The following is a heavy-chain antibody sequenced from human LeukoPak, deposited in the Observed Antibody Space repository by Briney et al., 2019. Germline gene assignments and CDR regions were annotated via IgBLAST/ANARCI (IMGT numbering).Heavy chain of an antibody. V-gene: IGHV1-18*01. CDR2: ISAYNGNT. CDR1: GYTFTSYG. D-gene: IGHD2-2*01. Sequence: ASVKVSCKASGYTFTSYGISWVRQAPGQGLEWMGWISAYNGNTNYAQKLQGRVTMTTDTSTSTAYMELRSLRSDDTAVYYCALIPYCTTATCYYFDFWGQGTLVTVSS. J-gene: IGHJ4*02. CDR3: ALIPYCTTATCYYFDF.